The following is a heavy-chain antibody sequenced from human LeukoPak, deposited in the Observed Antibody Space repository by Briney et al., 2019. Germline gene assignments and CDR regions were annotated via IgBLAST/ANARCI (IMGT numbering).Heavy chain of an antibody. Sequence: GRTLTLSWAASGFTFCSYAMHWVRQAPGKGLEWVAVISYDGSNKYYADSMKGRFTISRDNSKNTLYLQMNSLRAEDTAVYYCARAYDFWSGYSDYWGQGTLVTVSS. CDR1: GFTFCSYA. CDR2: ISYDGSNK. D-gene: IGHD3-3*01. J-gene: IGHJ4*02. CDR3: ARAYDFWSGYSDY. V-gene: IGHV3-30-3*01.